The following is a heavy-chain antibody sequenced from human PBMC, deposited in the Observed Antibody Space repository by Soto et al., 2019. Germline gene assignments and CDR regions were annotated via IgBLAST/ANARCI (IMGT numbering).Heavy chain of an antibody. CDR3: AREPYHYDSSGYYDC. V-gene: IGHV4-31*03. J-gene: IGHJ4*02. Sequence: SETLSLTCTVSGGSTTSGGYYWNWIRQHPGKGLERIGYIHHSGSNYHNPSLESRVTMPIDTSKHQISLKLSSVTAADTAIYYCAREPYHYDSSGYYDCWGQGTLVTVSS. CDR1: GGSTTSGGYY. D-gene: IGHD3-22*01. CDR2: IHHSGSN.